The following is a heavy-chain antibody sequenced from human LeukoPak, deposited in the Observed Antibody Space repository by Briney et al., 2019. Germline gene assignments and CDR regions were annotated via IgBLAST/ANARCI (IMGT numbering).Heavy chain of an antibody. V-gene: IGHV4-31*03. Sequence: PSETLSLTCTVSGGSISSGGYYWSWIRQHPGKGLEWIGYIYYSGSTYYNPSLKSRVTISVDTSKNQFSLKLSSVTAADTAVYYCARTVPDDYYYYYGMDVWGQGTTVTVSS. CDR3: ARTVPDDYYYYYGMDV. CDR1: GGSISSGGYY. D-gene: IGHD2-2*01. J-gene: IGHJ6*02. CDR2: IYYSGST.